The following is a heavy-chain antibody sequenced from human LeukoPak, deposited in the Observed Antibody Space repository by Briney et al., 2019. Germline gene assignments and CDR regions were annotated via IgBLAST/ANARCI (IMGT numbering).Heavy chain of an antibody. J-gene: IGHJ4*02. V-gene: IGHV1-2*02. CDR1: GYTFTGYN. Sequence: ASVKVSCKASGYTFTGYNMHWLRQAPGQGLEWMGWMNPNSGGTLYSPKFQGRVTMTRDTSISTAFMELSRLRFDATAIYYCVRDVHNYNDNYWGQGTLVTVSS. CDR2: MNPNSGGT. D-gene: IGHD1-1*01. CDR3: VRDVHNYNDNY.